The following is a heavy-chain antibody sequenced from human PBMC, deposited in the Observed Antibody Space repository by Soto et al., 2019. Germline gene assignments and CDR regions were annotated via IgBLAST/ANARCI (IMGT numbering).Heavy chain of an antibody. CDR3: ASKYCPSTICYLFDN. Sequence: PSETLSVNCSFSGGSITINHWWSWFRQAPGKGLEWIGEIFHRGTSHHNPSLESRVTLSVDKSKNQFSLMLTSVTAADTAVYYCASKYCPSTICYLFDNWGQGALVTVSS. CDR1: GGSITINHW. D-gene: IGHD2-15*01. J-gene: IGHJ4*02. CDR2: IFHRGTS. V-gene: IGHV4-4*02.